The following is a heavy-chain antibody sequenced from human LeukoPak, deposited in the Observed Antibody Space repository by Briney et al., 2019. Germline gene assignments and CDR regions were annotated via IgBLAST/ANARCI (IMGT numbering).Heavy chain of an antibody. J-gene: IGHJ4*02. V-gene: IGHV4-34*01. D-gene: IGHD3-9*01. CDR3: ARGAQYYDILTGYYTLNRDFDY. CDR2: INHSGST. Sequence: ASETLSLTCAVYGGSFSGYYWSWIRQPPGKGLEWIGEINHSGSTNYNPSLKSRVTISVDTSKNQFSLKLSSVTAADTAVYYCARGAQYYDILTGYYTLNRDFDYWGQGTLVTVSS. CDR1: GGSFSGYY.